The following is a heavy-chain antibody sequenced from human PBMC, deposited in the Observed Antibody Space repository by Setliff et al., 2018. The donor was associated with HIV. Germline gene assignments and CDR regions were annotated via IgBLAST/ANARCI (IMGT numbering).Heavy chain of an antibody. V-gene: IGHV4-4*07. D-gene: IGHD3-3*01. Sequence: SETLSLTCNVSGDSLNTYYWSWIRQSAGKGLEWIGRIYASGKTTFNPSLKSRITMSVDTSKNQFSLKLTSVTAADTAVYYCARGNNDLESFDYWGQGAPVTVSS. J-gene: IGHJ4*02. CDR2: IYASGKT. CDR1: GDSLNTYY. CDR3: ARGNNDLESFDY.